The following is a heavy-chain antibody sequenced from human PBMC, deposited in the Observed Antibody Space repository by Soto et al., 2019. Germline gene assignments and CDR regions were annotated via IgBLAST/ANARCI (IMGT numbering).Heavy chain of an antibody. Sequence: PGEFLKISCKGSGYSFTSYWIGWVRQMPGKGLEWMGIIYPGDSDTRYSPSFQGQVTISADKSISTAYLQWSSLKASDTAMYYCARQGPTVTTRRSGMDVWGQGTTVTVSS. CDR1: GYSFTSYW. D-gene: IGHD4-4*01. CDR2: IYPGDSDT. J-gene: IGHJ6*02. CDR3: ARQGPTVTTRRSGMDV. V-gene: IGHV5-51*01.